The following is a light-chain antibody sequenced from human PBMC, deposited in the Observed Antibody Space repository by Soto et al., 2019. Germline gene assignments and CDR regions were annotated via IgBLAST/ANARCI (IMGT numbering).Light chain of an antibody. J-gene: IGLJ1*01. Sequence: QSALTQPASVSGSPGQSITISCTGTSSDVGGYNYVSWYQQHPGKAPKLMIYDVSNRPSGVSNRFSGSKSGNTASLTISGLQAEDEADYYCSSYTGSSNYVFGTGTKVTVL. CDR3: SSYTGSSNYV. CDR1: SSDVGGYNY. V-gene: IGLV2-14*01. CDR2: DVS.